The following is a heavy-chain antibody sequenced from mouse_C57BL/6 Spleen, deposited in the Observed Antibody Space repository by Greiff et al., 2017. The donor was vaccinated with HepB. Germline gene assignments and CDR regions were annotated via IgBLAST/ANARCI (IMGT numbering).Heavy chain of an antibody. CDR1: GYTFTSYW. CDR2: IRPSDSDT. D-gene: IGHD1-1*01. Sequence: QVQLQQPGAELVKPGASVKVSCKASGYTFTSYWMHWVKQRPGQGLEWIGRIRPSDSDTNYNQKFKGKATLTVDKSSSTAYMQLSSLTSEDSAVYYCATITTVVANFDYWGQGTTLTVSS. V-gene: IGHV1-74*01. J-gene: IGHJ2*01. CDR3: ATITTVVANFDY.